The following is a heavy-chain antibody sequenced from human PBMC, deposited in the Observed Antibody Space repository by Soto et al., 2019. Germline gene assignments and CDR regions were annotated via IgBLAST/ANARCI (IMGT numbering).Heavy chain of an antibody. CDR2: IYPGDSDT. CDR3: ARLVDRGRHIRCLEWLRGWFDP. CDR1: GYSFTSYW. V-gene: IGHV5-51*01. D-gene: IGHD3-3*01. J-gene: IGHJ5*02. Sequence: GESLKISCKGSGYSFTSYWIGWVRQMPGKGLEWMGIIYPGDSDTRYSPSFQGQVTISADKSISTAYLQWSSLKASDTAMYYCARLVDRGRHIRCLEWLRGWFDPWGQGTLVTVSS.